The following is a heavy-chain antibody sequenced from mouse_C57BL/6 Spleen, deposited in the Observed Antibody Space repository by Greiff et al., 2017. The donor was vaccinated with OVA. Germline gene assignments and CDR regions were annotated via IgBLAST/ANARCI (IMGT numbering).Heavy chain of an antibody. D-gene: IGHD1-2*01. Sequence: QVQLQQSGPELVKPGASVKISCKASGYAFSSSWMNWVKQRPGKGLEWIGRIYPGDGDTNYNGKFKGKATLTADKSSSTAYMQRSSLTSEDSAVYFCARGKGTTAGAYWGQGTLVTVSA. J-gene: IGHJ3*01. V-gene: IGHV1-82*01. CDR1: GYAFSSSW. CDR3: ARGKGTTAGAY. CDR2: IYPGDGDT.